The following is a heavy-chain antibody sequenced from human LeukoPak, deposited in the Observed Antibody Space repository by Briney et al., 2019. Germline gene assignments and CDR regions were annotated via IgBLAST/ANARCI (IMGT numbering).Heavy chain of an antibody. CDR2: IWYDGSNK. Sequence: GGSLRLSCAASGFTFSSYGMHWVRQAPGKGLEWVAVIWYDGSNKYYADSVKGRFTISRDNSKNTLYLQMNSLRAEDTAVYYCARWGDGPLPTVDYWGQGTLVTVSS. CDR3: ARWGDGPLPTVDY. CDR1: GFTFSSYG. J-gene: IGHJ4*02. D-gene: IGHD4-11*01. V-gene: IGHV3-33*01.